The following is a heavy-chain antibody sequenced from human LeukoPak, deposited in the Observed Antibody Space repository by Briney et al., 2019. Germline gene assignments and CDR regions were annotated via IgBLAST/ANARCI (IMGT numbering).Heavy chain of an antibody. Sequence: ASVKVSCKASGYTFTSYGISWVRQAPGQGLEWMGWISAYNGNTNYAQKLQGRVTMTTDTSTSTAYMGLRSLRSDDTAVYYCARDPRVLRYFDWLSERYWFDPWGQGTLVTVSS. CDR1: GYTFTSYG. CDR3: ARDPRVLRYFDWLSERYWFDP. D-gene: IGHD3-9*01. J-gene: IGHJ5*02. CDR2: ISAYNGNT. V-gene: IGHV1-18*01.